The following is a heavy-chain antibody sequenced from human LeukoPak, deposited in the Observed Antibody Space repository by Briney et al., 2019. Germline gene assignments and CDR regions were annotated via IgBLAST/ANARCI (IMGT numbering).Heavy chain of an antibody. V-gene: IGHV1-69*13. CDR3: ARGDPYYYGSGRVSPYDY. D-gene: IGHD3-10*01. CDR1: GVTFSTYA. J-gene: IGHJ4*02. Sequence: SVTVSCMASGVTFSTYAISWVRQAPGQGLEWMGGIIPIFGTANYAQKFQGRVTITADESTRTAYMELSSLRSEDTAVYYCARGDPYYYGSGRVSPYDYWGQGTLVTVSS. CDR2: IIPIFGTA.